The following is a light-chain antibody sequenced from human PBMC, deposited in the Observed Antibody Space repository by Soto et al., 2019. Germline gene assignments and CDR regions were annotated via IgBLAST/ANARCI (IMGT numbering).Light chain of an antibody. Sequence: EIVMTQSPSTLSVSPGERATLSCRASQSVSSNLAWYQQKPCQAPRLLIYGASTRATGIPARFSGSGSGTGFTLTISSLQSEDFVVYYCQQYNNWPPRTFGGGTKVEIK. CDR1: QSVSSN. J-gene: IGKJ4*01. CDR3: QQYNNWPPRT. CDR2: GAS. V-gene: IGKV3-15*01.